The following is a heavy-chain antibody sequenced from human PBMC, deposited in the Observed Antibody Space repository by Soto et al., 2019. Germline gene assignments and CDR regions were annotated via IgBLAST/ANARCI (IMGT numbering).Heavy chain of an antibody. V-gene: IGHV1-18*01. CDR2: ISAHNGNT. CDR3: ARGRYGDY. CDR1: GYAFTTYG. D-gene: IGHD1-1*01. Sequence: QVHLVQSGAEVKKPGASVKVSCKGSGYAFTTYGITWVRQAPGQGLEWMGWISAHNGNTNYVQKLPGRVTVPRDTSTSTAYMDLRSLRSDDTAVYYCARGRYGDYWGQGALVTVSS. J-gene: IGHJ4*02.